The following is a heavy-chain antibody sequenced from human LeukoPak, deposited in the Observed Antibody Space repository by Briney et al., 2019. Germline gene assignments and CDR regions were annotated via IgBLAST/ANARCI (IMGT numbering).Heavy chain of an antibody. D-gene: IGHD6-19*01. J-gene: IGHJ4*02. V-gene: IGHV3-21*04. CDR1: GFTFSSYS. CDR2: ISSSSSYI. CDR3: AREGSSSGFFDY. Sequence: PGGSLRLSCAASGFTFSSYSMNWVRQAPGKGLEWVSSISSSSSYIYYADSVKGRFTISRDNAKNSLYLQMNSMRTEDTALYFCAREGSSSGFFDYWGQGTLVTVSS.